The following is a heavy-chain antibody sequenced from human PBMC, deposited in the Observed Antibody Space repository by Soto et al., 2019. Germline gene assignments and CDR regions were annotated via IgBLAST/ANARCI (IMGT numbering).Heavy chain of an antibody. V-gene: IGHV3-33*01. Sequence: PGGSLRLSCAASGFTFSSYGMHWVRQAPGKGLEWVAVIWYDGSNKYYADSVKGRFTISRDNSKNTLYLQMNSLRAEDTAVYYCASDLETYYYDAPWFEPWGQGTLVTVFS. CDR3: ASDLETYYYDAPWFEP. J-gene: IGHJ5*02. D-gene: IGHD3-22*01. CDR2: IWYDGSNK. CDR1: GFTFSSYG.